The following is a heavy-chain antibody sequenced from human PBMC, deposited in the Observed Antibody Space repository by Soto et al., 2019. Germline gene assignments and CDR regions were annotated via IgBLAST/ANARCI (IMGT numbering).Heavy chain of an antibody. J-gene: IGHJ6*02. Sequence: GGSLRLSCAASGFIFSSYAMNWVRQTPGKGLEWVSGISGSGVSTYYADSVKGRFSISRDNSKNTLYLQMNSLRAEDTAIYYCVKGGSGNYLTYYYYYGMDVWGQGTTVTVSS. D-gene: IGHD3-22*01. CDR3: VKGGSGNYLTYYYYYGMDV. CDR2: ISGSGVST. V-gene: IGHV3-23*01. CDR1: GFIFSSYA.